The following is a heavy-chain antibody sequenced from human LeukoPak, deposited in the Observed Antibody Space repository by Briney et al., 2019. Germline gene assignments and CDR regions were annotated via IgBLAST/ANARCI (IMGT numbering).Heavy chain of an antibody. CDR2: INTNTGNP. V-gene: IGHV7-4-1*02. Sequence: GASVKVSCKASGYTFTSYAMNWVRQAPGQGLEWMGWINTNTGNPTYAQGFTGRFVFSLDTSVSTAYLQISSLKAEDTAVYYCARALGYDYVWGSYRSNTCFGYWGQGTLVTVSS. J-gene: IGHJ4*02. CDR1: GYTFTSYA. D-gene: IGHD3-16*02. CDR3: ARALGYDYVWGSYRSNTCFGY.